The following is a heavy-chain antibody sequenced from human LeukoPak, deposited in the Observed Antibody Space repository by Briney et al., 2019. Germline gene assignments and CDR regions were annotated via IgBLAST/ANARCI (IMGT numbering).Heavy chain of an antibody. CDR2: ISGTGSST. J-gene: IGHJ4*02. CDR1: GFTLSSNA. Sequence: GGSLRLSCAASGFTLSSNAMSWVRQATGKGLEWASAISGTGSSTYSAVSVKGRFTISSDNSKYTLYLQMNTLRAEDTAVYYCAKSPYGLGTYAIAGDYWGQGTLVTVSS. V-gene: IGHV3-23*01. CDR3: AKSPYGLGTYAIAGDY. D-gene: IGHD3-10*01.